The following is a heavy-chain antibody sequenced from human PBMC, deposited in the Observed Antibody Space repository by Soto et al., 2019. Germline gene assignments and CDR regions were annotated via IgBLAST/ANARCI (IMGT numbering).Heavy chain of an antibody. V-gene: IGHV1-8*01. D-gene: IGHD4-17*01. J-gene: IGHJ4*02. CDR1: GYTFSNYD. CDR2: MNPNSGNT. Sequence: QVPLVQSGAEVKKPGASVKVSCKASGYTFSNYDVNWVRQAAGQGLEWMGWMNPNSGNTAYAQKFQGRVAMTRNTSISTAYMELSSLRSEDTAVYCCARFRDYLKGFDYWGQGTLVTVSS. CDR3: ARFRDYLKGFDY.